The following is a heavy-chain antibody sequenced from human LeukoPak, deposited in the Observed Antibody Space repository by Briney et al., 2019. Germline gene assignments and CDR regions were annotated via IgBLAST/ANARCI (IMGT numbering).Heavy chain of an antibody. J-gene: IGHJ5*02. CDR3: ARGVIYNWNDDNWFDP. CDR2: INAGNGNT. Sequence: ASVKVSCKASGYTFTSYAMHWVRQAPGQRLEWMGWINAGNGNTKYSQEFQGRVTITRDTSASTAYMELSSLRSEDMAVYYCARGVIYNWNDDNWFDPWSQGTLVTVSS. D-gene: IGHD1-20*01. CDR1: GYTFTSYA. V-gene: IGHV1-3*03.